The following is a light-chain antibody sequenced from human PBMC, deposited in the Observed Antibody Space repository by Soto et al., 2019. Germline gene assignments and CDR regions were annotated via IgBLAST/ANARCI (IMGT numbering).Light chain of an antibody. V-gene: IGLV2-14*01. J-gene: IGLJ1*01. CDR1: NSDVNY. CDR2: EVI. Sequence: QSVLTQPASVSGAPGQSITISCTGTNSDVNYVSWHQQHPGKAPKLMIYEVINRSSGVPTRFSGSKSGNTASLTISGLQAEDEADYYCSSSTSSNTFVFGSGTKVTVL. CDR3: SSSTSSNTFV.